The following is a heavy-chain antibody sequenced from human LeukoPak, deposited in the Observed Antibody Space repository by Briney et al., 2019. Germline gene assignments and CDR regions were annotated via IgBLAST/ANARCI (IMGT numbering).Heavy chain of an antibody. Sequence: GGSLRLSCAASGFTFSSYSMNWVRQAPGKGLEWVSSISSSSSSYIYYADSVKGRFTISRDNAKNSLYLQMNSLRAEDTAVYYCARVAVVRGVIPAYYFDYWGQGTLVTVSS. CDR1: GFTFSSYS. CDR3: ARVAVVRGVIPAYYFDY. D-gene: IGHD3-10*01. CDR2: ISSSSSSYI. J-gene: IGHJ4*02. V-gene: IGHV3-21*04.